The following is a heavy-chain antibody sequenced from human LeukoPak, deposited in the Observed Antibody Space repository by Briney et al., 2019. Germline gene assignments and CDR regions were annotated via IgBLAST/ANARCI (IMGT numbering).Heavy chain of an antibody. Sequence: PGGSLTRSCAASGFTFDDYAMHWLRQAPGNALEWFSGISWNSGSIGYADSGKGRFTISRDNAKNSLYLQMNSLRAGDTALYYCAQDKGYSSSWYSAFDIWGQGTMVTVSS. CDR2: ISWNSGSI. V-gene: IGHV3-9*01. CDR1: GFTFDDYA. D-gene: IGHD6-13*01. CDR3: AQDKGYSSSWYSAFDI. J-gene: IGHJ3*02.